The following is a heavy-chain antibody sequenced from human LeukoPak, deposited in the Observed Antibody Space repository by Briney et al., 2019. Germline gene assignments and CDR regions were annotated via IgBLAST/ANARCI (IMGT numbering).Heavy chain of an antibody. CDR3: AKVRGGWYLDY. D-gene: IGHD6-19*01. Sequence: GGSLRLSCAASGFTFNDCAVHWVRQAPGKGREWISYISSSSSTMYYADSVKGRFTISRDNAKNSLFLQMSSLRAEDTAVYYCAKVRGGWYLDYWGQGNLVTVSS. J-gene: IGHJ4*02. CDR2: ISSSSSTM. CDR1: GFTFNDCA. V-gene: IGHV3-48*04.